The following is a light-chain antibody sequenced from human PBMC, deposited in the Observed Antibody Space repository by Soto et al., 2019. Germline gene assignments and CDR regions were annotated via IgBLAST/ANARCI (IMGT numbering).Light chain of an antibody. CDR1: QSVSSY. Sequence: EIVLTQSPAPLSLSPGERPTLSSRDSQSVSSYLAWYPQIRGQAPRLLIYDASTREAGIPARFICSGAGPEFSRTISSREPEDVDVYSCRQRGIWTHTFRPGTKVDIK. CDR3: RQRGIWTHT. V-gene: IGKV3-11*01. J-gene: IGKJ3*01. CDR2: DAS.